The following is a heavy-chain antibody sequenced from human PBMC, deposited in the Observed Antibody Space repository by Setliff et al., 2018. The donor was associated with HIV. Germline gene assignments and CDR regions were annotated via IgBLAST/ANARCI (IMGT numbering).Heavy chain of an antibody. V-gene: IGHV1-2*02. Sequence: ASVKVSCKTSGYTFIDYYIHWVRQAPGQGLEWMGWIYPDTGGTNYAQKFQGRVTMTRDTSISTAYMELSSLRSDDTAVYYCAREYYYGSGSYYNFPLMGHYWGQGTLVTVSS. CDR1: GYTFIDYY. D-gene: IGHD3-10*01. J-gene: IGHJ4*02. CDR2: IYPDTGGT. CDR3: AREYYYGSGSYYNFPLMGHY.